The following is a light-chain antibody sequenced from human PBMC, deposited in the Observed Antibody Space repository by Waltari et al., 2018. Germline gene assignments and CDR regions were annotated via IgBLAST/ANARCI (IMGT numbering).Light chain of an antibody. Sequence: IVFTPSPGTLSLSPGDRATLSCRASQSVSRSLAWYQQKPGQAPKLLIYGASTRATGIPDRFTGSGSGTDFSLTISSLEPEDFAIYFCQHYVRLPATFGQGTKVEIK. V-gene: IGKV3-20*01. CDR3: QHYVRLPAT. J-gene: IGKJ1*01. CDR2: GAS. CDR1: QSVSRS.